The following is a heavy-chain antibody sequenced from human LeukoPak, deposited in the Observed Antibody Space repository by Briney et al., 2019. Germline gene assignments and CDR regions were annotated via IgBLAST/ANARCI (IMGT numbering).Heavy chain of an antibody. V-gene: IGHV3-23*01. CDR3: AKDRYPTMVRGVSGESFDY. CDR1: GFTFSSYA. Sequence: GGSLRLSCAASGFTFSSYAMSWVRQAPGKGLEWVSAISGSGGSTYYADSVKGRFTISRDNSKNTLYLQMNSLRAEDTAVYYCAKDRYPTMVRGVSGESFDYWGQGTLVTVSS. D-gene: IGHD3-10*01. J-gene: IGHJ4*02. CDR2: ISGSGGST.